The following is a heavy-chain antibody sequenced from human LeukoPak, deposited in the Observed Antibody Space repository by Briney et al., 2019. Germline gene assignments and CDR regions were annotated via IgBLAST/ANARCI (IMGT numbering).Heavy chain of an antibody. Sequence: GGSLRLSCAASGFTFSDYYMSWIRQAPGRGLEWVANIKQDGSDKYYVDSVKGQFTISRDNARNSLYLQLNSLRAEDTAVYYCAKDAEGIQLWLGGVDYWGQGTLVTVSS. CDR2: IKQDGSDK. V-gene: IGHV3-7*03. CDR1: GFTFSDYY. D-gene: IGHD5-18*01. J-gene: IGHJ4*02. CDR3: AKDAEGIQLWLGGVDY.